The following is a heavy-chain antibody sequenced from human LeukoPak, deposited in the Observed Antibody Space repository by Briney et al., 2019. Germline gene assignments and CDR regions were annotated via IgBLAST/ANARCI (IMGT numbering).Heavy chain of an antibody. CDR3: AKDAPYPH. V-gene: IGHV3-30*18. Sequence: GRSLRLSCAASGFTFSSYGMHWVRQAPGKGLEWVAVISYDGSNKYYADSVKGRFTISRDNSKNTLYLQMNSLRAEDTAVYYCAKDAPYPHWGQGTLVTVSS. J-gene: IGHJ4*02. CDR2: ISYDGSNK. D-gene: IGHD3-16*01. CDR1: GFTFSSYG.